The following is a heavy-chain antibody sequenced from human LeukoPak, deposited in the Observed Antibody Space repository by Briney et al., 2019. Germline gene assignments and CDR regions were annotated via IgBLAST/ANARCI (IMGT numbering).Heavy chain of an antibody. CDR1: GGSVSSGSYY. J-gene: IGHJ4*02. CDR3: ARAGYYYGSGSYYNTPHFDY. Sequence: SETLSLTCTVSGGSVSSGSYYWSWLRQPPGKGLEYVGYIYYSGSTYYNPSLKSRVTISVDTSKNQFSLKLSSVTAADTAVYYCARAGYYYGSGSYYNTPHFDYWGQGTLVTVSS. V-gene: IGHV4-61*01. D-gene: IGHD3-10*01. CDR2: IYYSGST.